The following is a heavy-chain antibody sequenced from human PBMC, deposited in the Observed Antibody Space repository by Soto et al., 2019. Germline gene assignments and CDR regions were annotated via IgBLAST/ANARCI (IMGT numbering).Heavy chain of an antibody. CDR2: IIPIFGTA. CDR3: ASGSGHYGSAY. J-gene: IGHJ4*02. V-gene: IGHV1-69*13. D-gene: IGHD3-10*01. CDR1: GGTFSSYA. Sequence: ASVKVSCKASGGTFSSYAISWVRQAPGQGLEWMGGIIPIFGTANYAQNFQGRVTITADESTSTAYMELSSLRSEDTAVYYCASGSGHYGSAYWGQGTLVTVSS.